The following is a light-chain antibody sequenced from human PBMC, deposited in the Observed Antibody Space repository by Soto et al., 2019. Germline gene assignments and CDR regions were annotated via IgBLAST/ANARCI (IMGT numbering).Light chain of an antibody. CDR1: HSVGSN. V-gene: IGKV3-15*01. Sequence: EIVLTQSPGTLSLSPGEIASLSFRASHSVGSNLAWYQQNPGQAPRLLIYGASTRATGVPARFSGSGSATQFTLTISSLQSEDFGFYYCQQYKQWPVAFGGGTKVDIK. J-gene: IGKJ4*01. CDR3: QQYKQWPVA. CDR2: GAS.